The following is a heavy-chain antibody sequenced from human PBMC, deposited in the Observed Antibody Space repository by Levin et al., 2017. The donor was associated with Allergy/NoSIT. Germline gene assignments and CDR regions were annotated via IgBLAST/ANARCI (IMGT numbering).Heavy chain of an antibody. Sequence: GGSLRLSCAASGFTVISTYMNWVRQAPGKGLEWVSIIHIGYHGETYYADSVKGRFTISRDTSKNTVSLQMNSLRAEDTAVYYCATRTVDDYGDYGFDSWGQGTLVTVSS. V-gene: IGHV3-66*01. CDR3: ATRTVDDYGDYGFDS. CDR1: GFTVISTY. CDR2: IHIGYHGET. J-gene: IGHJ4*02. D-gene: IGHD4-17*01.